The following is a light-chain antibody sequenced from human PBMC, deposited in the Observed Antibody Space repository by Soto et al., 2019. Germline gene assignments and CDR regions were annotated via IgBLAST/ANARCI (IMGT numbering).Light chain of an antibody. V-gene: IGKV3-20*01. CDR3: NHYGSSPT. Sequence: EIVLTQSPGTLSLSPGERATLSCRASQSVSSSYLAWYQQKPGQDPRLLIYGASISATDVPDRFSGSGSGTVFTLTIRRLEPEDFAVYHCNHYGSSPTFGQGTRREI. CDR2: GAS. CDR1: QSVSSSY. J-gene: IGKJ5*01.